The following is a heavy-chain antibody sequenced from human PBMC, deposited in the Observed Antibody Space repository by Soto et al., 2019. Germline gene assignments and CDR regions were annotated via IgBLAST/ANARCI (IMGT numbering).Heavy chain of an antibody. J-gene: IGHJ4*02. CDR1: GFSFSDYE. Sequence: EVQLVESGGGFAQPGGSLRLSCVASGFSFSDYEMNWVRQAPGKGLEWVAYISSGGSTIHYADSVRGRFTVSRDNARNSLYLQMNTLSVEDTALYYCARDRAAGGYWGQGTLVTVSS. V-gene: IGHV3-48*03. CDR3: ARDRAAGGY. D-gene: IGHD6-13*01. CDR2: ISSGGSTI.